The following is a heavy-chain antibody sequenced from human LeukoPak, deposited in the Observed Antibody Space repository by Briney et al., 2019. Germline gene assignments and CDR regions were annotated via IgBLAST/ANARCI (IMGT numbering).Heavy chain of an antibody. CDR3: ARDQIGYGLDY. Sequence: PSETLSLTCIVSSGSINNHYWSWIRQPPGKGLEWIGYIYDSWNTNYNPSLKSRVTISIDTSKNQFSLNLTSVTAADTAVYYCARDQIGYGLDYGGQGTLVTVSS. J-gene: IGHJ4*02. D-gene: IGHD5-18*01. V-gene: IGHV4-59*11. CDR1: SGSINNHY. CDR2: IYDSWNT.